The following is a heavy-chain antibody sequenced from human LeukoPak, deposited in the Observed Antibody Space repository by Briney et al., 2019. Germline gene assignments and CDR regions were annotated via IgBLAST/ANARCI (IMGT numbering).Heavy chain of an antibody. D-gene: IGHD6-13*01. CDR3: ARPRYGSSWSPPHQNWFDP. J-gene: IGHJ5*02. CDR1: GYTFTGYY. CDR2: INPNSGGT. V-gene: IGHV1-2*02. Sequence: GASVKVSCKASGYTFTGYYMHWVRQAPGQGLEWMGWINPNSGGTNYAQKFQGRVTMTRDTSISTAYMELSRLTPDDTAVYYCARPRYGSSWSPPHQNWFDPWGQGTLVTVSS.